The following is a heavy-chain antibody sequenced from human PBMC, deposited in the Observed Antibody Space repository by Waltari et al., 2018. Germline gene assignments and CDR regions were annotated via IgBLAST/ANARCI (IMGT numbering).Heavy chain of an antibody. J-gene: IGHJ4*02. CDR1: GFNFNDYW. D-gene: IGHD3-9*01. V-gene: IGHV3-74*01. Sequence: EVPLTESGGAYVQPGGSLDLSCEASGFNFNDYWMHWGRKGPGKRLEWVSRIKYDGTITVYADVAKVRVTISRDSARNMIFLQMTSLRVEDTATYYCARASIDWYEVLVHWGQGTLVTVSS. CDR2: IKYDGTIT. CDR3: ARASIDWYEVLVH.